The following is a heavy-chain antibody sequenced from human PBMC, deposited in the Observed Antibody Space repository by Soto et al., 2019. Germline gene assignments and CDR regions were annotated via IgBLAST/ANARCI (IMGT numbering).Heavy chain of an antibody. CDR2: IRSKAYGGTT. Sequence: GGSLRLSCTASGFTFGDYAMSWFRQAPGKGLEWVGFIRSKAYGGTTEYAASVKGRFTISRDDSKSIAYLQMNSLKTEDTAVYYCTRGIAAAGVVYYYMDVWGKGTTVTVSS. V-gene: IGHV3-49*03. J-gene: IGHJ6*03. CDR3: TRGIAAAGVVYYYMDV. D-gene: IGHD6-13*01. CDR1: GFTFGDYA.